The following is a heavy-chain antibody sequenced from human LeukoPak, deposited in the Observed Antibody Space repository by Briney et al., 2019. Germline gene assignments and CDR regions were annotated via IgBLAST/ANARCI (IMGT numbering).Heavy chain of an antibody. CDR1: GFTFSTYT. D-gene: IGHD3-10*01. Sequence: GGSLRLSCAASGFTFSTYTMNRVRQAPGKGLEWVSSITISSRYIYYADSVKGRFTTSRDNAKNSLFLHMNSLRAEDTAVYYCAREDASGSYYRSLDYWGQGTLVTVSS. CDR2: ITISSRYI. J-gene: IGHJ4*02. V-gene: IGHV3-21*01. CDR3: AREDASGSYYRSLDY.